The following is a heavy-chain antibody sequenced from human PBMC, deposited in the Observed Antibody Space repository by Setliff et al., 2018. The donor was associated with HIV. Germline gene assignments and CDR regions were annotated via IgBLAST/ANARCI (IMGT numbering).Heavy chain of an antibody. CDR1: GYTFTSYY. CDR3: ARDGWDYYGSGTYPPLYYFDS. CDR2: MNPNSGNT. V-gene: IGHV1-8*03. J-gene: IGHJ4*01. D-gene: IGHD3-10*01. Sequence: ASVKVSCKASGYTFTSYYMHWVRQAPGQGLEWMGWMNPNSGNTGYAQNFQGRVTITRDTSVGTAYMELSSLRSEDTAVYYCARDGWDYYGSGTYPPLYYFDSWGQGTLVTVSS.